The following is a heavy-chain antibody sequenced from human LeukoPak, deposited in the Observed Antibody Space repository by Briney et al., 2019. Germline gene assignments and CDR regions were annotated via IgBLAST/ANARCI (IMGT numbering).Heavy chain of an antibody. CDR2: IYYSGST. V-gene: IGHV4-59*08. CDR1: GGSISSYY. D-gene: IGHD3-10*01. Sequence: SETLSLTCTVSGGSISSYYWSWIRQPPGKGLEWIGYIYYSGSTNYNPSLKSRVTISVDTSKNQFSLKLSSVTAADTAVYYCTRLPGIDAFDIWGQGTMVTVSS. J-gene: IGHJ3*02. CDR3: TRLPGIDAFDI.